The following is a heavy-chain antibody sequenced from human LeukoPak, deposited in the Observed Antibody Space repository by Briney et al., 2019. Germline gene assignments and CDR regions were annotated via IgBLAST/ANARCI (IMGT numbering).Heavy chain of an antibody. CDR1: GFTFSSYW. J-gene: IGHJ2*01. D-gene: IGHD1-26*01. V-gene: IGHV3-74*01. CDR3: ARDRERHWYFDL. Sequence: GGSLRLSCAAPGFTFSSYWMHWVRQAPGKGLGWVSRINSDGSSTSYAYSVKGRFNTSRENGKNTLYLQMNSLRAEDTAVYYCARDRERHWYFDLWGRGTLVTVSS. CDR2: INSDGSST.